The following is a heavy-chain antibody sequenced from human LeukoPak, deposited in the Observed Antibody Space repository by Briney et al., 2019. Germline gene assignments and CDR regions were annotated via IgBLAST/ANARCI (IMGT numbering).Heavy chain of an antibody. J-gene: IGHJ4*02. CDR1: GFTFSSYS. CDR2: ISSSSSYI. Sequence: GGSLRLSCAASGFTFSSYSMNWVRQAPGKGLEWVSSISSSSSYIYYADSVKGRFTISRDNAKNSLYLQMNSLRAEDTAVYYCARDSVSWVATLDYWGQGTLVTVSS. V-gene: IGHV3-21*01. D-gene: IGHD5-12*01. CDR3: ARDSVSWVATLDY.